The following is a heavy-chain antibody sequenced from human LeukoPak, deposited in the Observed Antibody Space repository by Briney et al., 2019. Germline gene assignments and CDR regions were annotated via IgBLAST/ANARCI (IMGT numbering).Heavy chain of an antibody. V-gene: IGHV3-11*01. CDR3: ARDTGQQLASDYFDY. CDR1: GFSVSNYY. D-gene: IGHD6-13*01. Sequence: GGSLRLSCAASGFSVSNYYMSWVRQPPGKGLEWVSYISSSGSTIYYADSVKGRFTISRDNAKNSLYLQMNSLRAEDTAVYYCARDTGQQLASDYFDYWGQGTLVTVSS. J-gene: IGHJ4*02. CDR2: ISSSGSTI.